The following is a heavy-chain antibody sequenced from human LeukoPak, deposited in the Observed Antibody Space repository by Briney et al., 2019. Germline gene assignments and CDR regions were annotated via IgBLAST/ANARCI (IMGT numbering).Heavy chain of an antibody. CDR2: ISGSGGST. V-gene: IGHV3-23*01. D-gene: IGHD1-26*01. CDR1: GFTFSSYS. J-gene: IGHJ3*02. CDR3: AKDGSGSYSHAFDI. Sequence: KTGGSLRLSCAASGFTFSSYSMNWVRQAPGKGLEWVSAISGSGGSTYYADSVKGRFTISRDNSKNTLYLQMNSLRAEDTAVYYCAKDGSGSYSHAFDIWGQGTMVTVSS.